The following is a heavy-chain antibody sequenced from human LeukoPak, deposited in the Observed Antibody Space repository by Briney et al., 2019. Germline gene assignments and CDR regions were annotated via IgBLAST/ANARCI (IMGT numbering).Heavy chain of an antibody. J-gene: IGHJ4*02. CDR3: ASGSDSSY. CDR2: IHIDGTT. V-gene: IGHV3-66*02. Sequence: PGGSLRLSCAASGITVSNNYMNWVRQAPGKGLEWVSVIHIDGTTYYADSVKGRSTISRDNSKNTAYLKINSLRPEGTALYYCASGSDSSYWGQGTLVTVSS. D-gene: IGHD6-19*01. CDR1: GITVSNNY.